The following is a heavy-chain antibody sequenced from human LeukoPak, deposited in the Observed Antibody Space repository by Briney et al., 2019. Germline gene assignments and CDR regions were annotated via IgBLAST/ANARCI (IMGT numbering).Heavy chain of an antibody. V-gene: IGHV4-39*02. D-gene: IGHD6-13*01. CDR3: ARDDLQLVRRLGGSTEYYYYYYMDV. CDR2: IYYSGST. CDR1: GGSISSSSYY. Sequence: SETLSLTCTVSGGSISSSSYYWGWIRQPPGKGLEWIGSIYYSGSTYYNPSLKSRVTISVDASKNQFSLQLNSVTPEDTAVYYCARDDLQLVRRLGGSTEYYYYYYMDVWGKGTTVTVSS. J-gene: IGHJ6*03.